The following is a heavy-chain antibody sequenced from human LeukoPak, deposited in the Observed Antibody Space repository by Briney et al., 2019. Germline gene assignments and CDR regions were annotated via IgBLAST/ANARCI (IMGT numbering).Heavy chain of an antibody. D-gene: IGHD3-10*01. CDR2: INHSGST. CDR1: GGSFSGYY. Sequence: SETLSLTCAVYGGSFSGYYWSWIRQPPGKGLEWIGEINHSGSTNYNPSLKSRVTISVDTSKNQFSLKLSSVTAADTAVYYCARGRRVGWTMVRGVIRNFDYRGQGTLVTVSS. CDR3: ARGRRVGWTMVRGVIRNFDY. V-gene: IGHV4-34*01. J-gene: IGHJ4*02.